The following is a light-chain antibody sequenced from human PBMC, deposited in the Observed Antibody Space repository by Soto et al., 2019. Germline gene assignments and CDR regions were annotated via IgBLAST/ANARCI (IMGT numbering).Light chain of an antibody. Sequence: SYELTPPPSVSVSPGQTASITCSGDKLGDKYACWYQQKPGQSPVLVIYQDSKRPSGIPERFSGSNSGNTATLTISGTQAMDEADYYCQAWDSSTDVVFGGGTKVTVL. V-gene: IGLV3-1*01. CDR3: QAWDSSTDVV. CDR1: KLGDKY. J-gene: IGLJ2*01. CDR2: QDS.